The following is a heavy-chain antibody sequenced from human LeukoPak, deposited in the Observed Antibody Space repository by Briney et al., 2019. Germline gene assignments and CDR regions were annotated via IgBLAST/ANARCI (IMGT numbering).Heavy chain of an antibody. D-gene: IGHD3-10*01. CDR2: ISSSSYI. Sequence: GGSLRLSCAASGFTSSSYSMNWVRQAPGKGLEWVSSISSSSYIYYADSVKGRFTISRDNAKNSLYLQMNSLRAEDTAVYYCARDREGLLWFGGQGTLVTVSS. CDR1: GFTSSSYS. J-gene: IGHJ4*02. V-gene: IGHV3-21*01. CDR3: ARDREGLLWF.